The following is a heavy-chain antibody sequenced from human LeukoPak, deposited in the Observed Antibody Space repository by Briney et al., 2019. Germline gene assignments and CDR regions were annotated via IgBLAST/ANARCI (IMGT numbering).Heavy chain of an antibody. J-gene: IGHJ4*02. Sequence: GGSLRLSCAASGFTFSSYEMNWVRQAPGKGLEWVSYISSSGSTIYYADSVKGRFTISRDNAKNSLYLQMNSLRAEDTAVYYCARDGTDVLTDRIRFDYWGQGTLVTVSS. V-gene: IGHV3-48*03. D-gene: IGHD3-9*01. CDR2: ISSSGSTI. CDR1: GFTFSSYE. CDR3: ARDGTDVLTDRIRFDY.